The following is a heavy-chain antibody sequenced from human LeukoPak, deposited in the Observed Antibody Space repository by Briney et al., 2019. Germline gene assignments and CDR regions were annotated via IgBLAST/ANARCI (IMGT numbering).Heavy chain of an antibody. V-gene: IGHV5-51*01. D-gene: IGHD1-7*01. Sequence: GESLKISCKGSGYSFTSYWIGWVRQVPGKGLEWMGIIYPGDSDTRYSPSFQGQVTISADKSISTAYLQWSSLKASDTAMYYCARHATLELELDAFDIWGQGTMVTVSS. J-gene: IGHJ3*02. CDR1: GYSFTSYW. CDR2: IYPGDSDT. CDR3: ARHATLELELDAFDI.